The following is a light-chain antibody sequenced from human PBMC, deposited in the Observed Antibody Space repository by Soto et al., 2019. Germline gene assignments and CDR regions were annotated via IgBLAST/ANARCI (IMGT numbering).Light chain of an antibody. V-gene: IGLV2-14*03. CDR2: GVT. Sequence: QSVLTQPASVSGSPGQSITISCTGTSSDIGFYNYVSWYQQYPGKAPNLLIYGVTNRPSGVSYRFSGSKSGSTASLTISGLRDEDEADYYCSSYSPSFFYVFGTGTKVTVL. CDR3: SSYSPSFFYV. CDR1: SSDIGFYNY. J-gene: IGLJ1*01.